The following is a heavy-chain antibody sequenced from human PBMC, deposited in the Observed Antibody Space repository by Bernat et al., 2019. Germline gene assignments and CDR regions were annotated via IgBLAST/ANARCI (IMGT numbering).Heavy chain of an antibody. CDR3: ARVSAGTQRVEY. CDR2: TRNKANSYTT. V-gene: IGHV3-72*01. Sequence: EVQLVESGGGLVQPGGSLRLSCAASGFTFSDHYMDWVRQAPGKGLEWVGRTRNKANSYTTEYAASVKGRFTISRDDSKNSLYLQMNSLKTEDTAVYYCARVSAGTQRVEYWGQGTLVTVSS. CDR1: GFTFSDHY. J-gene: IGHJ4*02. D-gene: IGHD6-13*01.